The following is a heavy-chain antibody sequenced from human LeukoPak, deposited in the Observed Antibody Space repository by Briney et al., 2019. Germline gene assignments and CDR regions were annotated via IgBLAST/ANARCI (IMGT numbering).Heavy chain of an antibody. J-gene: IGHJ6*03. Sequence: RTSETLSLTCAVYGGSFSGYYWSWIRQPPGKGLEWIGEINHSGSTNYNPSLKSRVTISVDTCKNQFSLKLSSVTAADTAVYYCAHSSSKYYMDVWGKGTTVTVSS. CDR2: INHSGST. CDR1: GGSFSGYY. V-gene: IGHV4-34*01. CDR3: AHSSSKYYMDV. D-gene: IGHD6-6*01.